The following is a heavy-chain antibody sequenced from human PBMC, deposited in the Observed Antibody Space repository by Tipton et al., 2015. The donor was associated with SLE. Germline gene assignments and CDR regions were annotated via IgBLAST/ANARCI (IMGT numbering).Heavy chain of an antibody. CDR1: GGTFSSYA. CDR3: ASQVPTVVTPIYWYFDL. J-gene: IGHJ2*01. V-gene: IGHV1-69*01. Sequence: QLVQSGAEVKKPGSSVKVSCKASGGTFSSYAISWVRQAPGQGLEWMGGIIPIFGTANYAQKFQGRVTITADESTSTAYMELSSLRSEDTAVYYCASQVPTVVTPIYWYFDLWGRGTLVTVSS. D-gene: IGHD4-23*01. CDR2: IIPIFGTA.